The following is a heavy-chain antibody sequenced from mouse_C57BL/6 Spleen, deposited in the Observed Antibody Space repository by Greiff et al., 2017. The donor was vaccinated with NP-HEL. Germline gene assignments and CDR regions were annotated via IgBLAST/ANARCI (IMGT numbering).Heavy chain of an antibody. Sequence: VHVKQSGAELVKPGASVKLSCTASGFNIKDYYMHWVKQRTEQGLEWIGRIDPEDGETKYAPKFQGKATITADTSSNTAYLQLSSLTSEDTAVYYCARTVVARDYFDYWGQGTTLTVSS. CDR1: GFNIKDYY. J-gene: IGHJ2*01. V-gene: IGHV14-2*01. D-gene: IGHD1-1*01. CDR3: ARTVVARDYFDY. CDR2: IDPEDGET.